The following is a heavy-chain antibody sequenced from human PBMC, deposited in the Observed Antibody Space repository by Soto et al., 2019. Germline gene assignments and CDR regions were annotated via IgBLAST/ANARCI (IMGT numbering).Heavy chain of an antibody. CDR1: GFTFSSYA. V-gene: IGHV3-23*01. D-gene: IGHD2-2*01. CDR2: ISGSGGST. J-gene: IGHJ4*02. CDR3: AKAGRDIVVVPAAKDY. Sequence: GGSLRLSCAASGFTFSSYAMSWVRQAPGKGLEWVSAISGSGGSTYYADSAKGRFTISRDNSKNTLYLQMNSLRAEDTAVYYCAKAGRDIVVVPAAKDYWGQGTLVTVSS.